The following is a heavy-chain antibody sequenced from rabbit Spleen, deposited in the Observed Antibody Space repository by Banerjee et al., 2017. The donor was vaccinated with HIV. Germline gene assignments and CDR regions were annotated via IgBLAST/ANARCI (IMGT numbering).Heavy chain of an antibody. D-gene: IGHD8-1*01. CDR3: ARDAGSGHYIDAYFDL. Sequence: QLEESAGGLVQPGGSLKLSCKASGFTLSSYYMNWVRQAPGKGLEWIGYIDPVFGSTYYASWVNGRFTISSHNAQNTLYLQLNSLTAADTATYFCARDAGSGHYIDAYFDLWGQGTLVTVS. CDR2: IDPVFGST. V-gene: IGHV1S7*01. CDR1: GFTLSSYY. J-gene: IGHJ4*01.